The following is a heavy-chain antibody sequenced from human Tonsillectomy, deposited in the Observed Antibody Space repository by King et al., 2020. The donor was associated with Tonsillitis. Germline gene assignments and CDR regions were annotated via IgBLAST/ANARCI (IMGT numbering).Heavy chain of an antibody. CDR1: GYSISSGYY. CDR3: ARVCGWYL. Sequence: VQLQESGPGLVKPSETLSLTCTVSGYSISSGYYWGWIRQPPGKGLEWIGNIYHSGSTYYNPSLKSRVTISVDTSKNQFSLKLSFVTAADTAVYYCARVCGWYLWGQGTLVTVSS. J-gene: IGHJ1*01. D-gene: IGHD6-19*01. CDR2: IYHSGST. V-gene: IGHV4-38-2*02.